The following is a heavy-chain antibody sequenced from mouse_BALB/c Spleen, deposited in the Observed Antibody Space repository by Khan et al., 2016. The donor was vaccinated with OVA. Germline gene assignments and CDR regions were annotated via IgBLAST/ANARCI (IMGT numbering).Heavy chain of an antibody. D-gene: IGHD1-2*01. Sequence: QVQLKESGPGLVAPSQSLSITCTVSGFSLTDYGVNWVRQPPGKGLEWPGMIWGDGSTDYNSLLKSRLSISKDNSKSQVFLKMNSLQTDDTARYYCARELRLGGFAYWGQGTLVIVSA. J-gene: IGHJ3*01. CDR2: IWGDGST. CDR3: ARELRLGGFAY. V-gene: IGHV2-6-7*01. CDR1: GFSLTDYG.